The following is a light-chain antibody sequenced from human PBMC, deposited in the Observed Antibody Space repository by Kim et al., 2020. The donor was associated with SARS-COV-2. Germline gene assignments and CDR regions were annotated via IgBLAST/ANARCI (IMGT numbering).Light chain of an antibody. CDR1: SSNIGRNT. J-gene: IGLJ1*01. V-gene: IGLV1-44*01. CDR2: NNN. Sequence: QSVLTQPPSASRTPGQRVTISCSGSSSNIGRNTVNWYQQLPGTASKLLIYNNNQRPSGVPDRFSDSKSGTSASLAISGLQSDDEADYYCAAWDDSLSGYVFGPGTKVTVL. CDR3: AAWDDSLSGYV.